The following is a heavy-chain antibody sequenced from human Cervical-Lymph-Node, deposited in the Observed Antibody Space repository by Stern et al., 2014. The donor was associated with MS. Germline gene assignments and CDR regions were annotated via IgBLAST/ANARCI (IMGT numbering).Heavy chain of an antibody. CDR2: INISGST. CDR1: GGSVSGYY. D-gene: IGHD3-10*01. J-gene: IGHJ6*02. Sequence: QVQLQQWGARLLKSSETLSLTCAVYGGSVSGYYWTWIRQSPGKGLEWIGEINISGSTKYTPALTSRVSISLDWSKNQFSLKLSSVTAADTAVYFCARGRGSFGMDVWGQGTTVTVSS. CDR3: ARGRGSFGMDV. V-gene: IGHV4-34*01.